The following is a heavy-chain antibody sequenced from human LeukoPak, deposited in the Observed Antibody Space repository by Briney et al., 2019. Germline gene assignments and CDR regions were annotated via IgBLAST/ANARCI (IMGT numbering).Heavy chain of an antibody. CDR3: ARTENVYSSPLDYYYYYYMDV. V-gene: IGHV4-4*07. D-gene: IGHD6-13*01. J-gene: IGHJ6*03. CDR1: GGSISSYY. CDR2: IYTSGST. Sequence: PSETLSLTCTVSGGSISSYYWSWIRQPAGKGLEWIGRIYTSGSTNYNPSLKSRVTISVDTSKNQFSLKLSSVTAADTAVYYCARTENVYSSPLDYYYYYYMDVWGKGTTVTVSS.